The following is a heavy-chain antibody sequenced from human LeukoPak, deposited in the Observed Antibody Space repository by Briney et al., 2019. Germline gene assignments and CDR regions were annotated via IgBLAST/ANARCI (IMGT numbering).Heavy chain of an antibody. V-gene: IGHV1-69*13. CDR3: ASTWIQLWFLFDY. J-gene: IGHJ4*02. Sequence: GASVKVSCKASGGTFSSYAISWVRQAPGQGLEWMGGIIPIFGTANYAQKFQGRVTITADESTSTAYMELSSLRSEDTAVYYCASTWIQLWFLFDYWGQGTLVTVSS. CDR1: GGTFSSYA. CDR2: IIPIFGTA. D-gene: IGHD5-18*01.